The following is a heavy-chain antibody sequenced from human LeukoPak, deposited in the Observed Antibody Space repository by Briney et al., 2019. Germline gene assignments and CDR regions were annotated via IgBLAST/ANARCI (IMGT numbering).Heavy chain of an antibody. CDR3: ANSDFWSGIEYYYMDV. Sequence: PGGSLRLSXAASGFTFRSYAMSWVRQAPGKGLEWVSAISGSGGSTYYADSVKGRFTISRDNSKNTLYLQMNSLRAEDTAVYYCANSDFWSGIEYYYMDVWGKGTTVTVSS. CDR1: GFTFRSYA. D-gene: IGHD3-3*01. V-gene: IGHV3-23*01. CDR2: ISGSGGST. J-gene: IGHJ6*03.